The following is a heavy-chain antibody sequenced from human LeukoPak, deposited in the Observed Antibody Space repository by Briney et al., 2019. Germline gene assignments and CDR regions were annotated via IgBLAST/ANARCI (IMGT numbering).Heavy chain of an antibody. D-gene: IGHD5-24*01. Sequence: AGGSLRLSCAASGFTFSSYAMSWVRQAPGKGLEWVSGISGSGVSTYYVDSVKGRFTISRDNSKNTFYLQMNGLRAEDMAVYYCAKIRGRDDWYYFDYWGQGTLVTVSS. CDR1: GFTFSSYA. CDR2: ISGSGVST. J-gene: IGHJ4*02. V-gene: IGHV3-23*01. CDR3: AKIRGRDDWYYFDY.